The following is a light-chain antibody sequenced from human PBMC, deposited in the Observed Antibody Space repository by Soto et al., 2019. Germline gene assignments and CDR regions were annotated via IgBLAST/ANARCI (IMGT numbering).Light chain of an antibody. V-gene: IGKV1-5*01. J-gene: IGKJ1*01. CDR1: QSISRW. CDR2: GAS. Sequence: DIQMTQSPSTLSASVGDRVTITCRASQSISRWLAWYQQKPGEAPKLLIHGASILESGVRSRFSGGGSGTESNLNISRLQPDDFATDYCLQDYRYRTFGQGTKVEIK. CDR3: LQDYRYRT.